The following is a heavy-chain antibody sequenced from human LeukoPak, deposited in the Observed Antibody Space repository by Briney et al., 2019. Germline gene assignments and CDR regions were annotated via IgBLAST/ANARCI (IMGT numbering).Heavy chain of an antibody. Sequence: PGGSPRLSCAASEFSVGSNYMTWVRQAPGKGLEWVSLIYSGGSTYYADSVKGRFTISRDNSKNTLYLQMNSLRAEDTAVYYCAKGYYYDSSGPQAIFDYWGQGTLVTVSS. CDR3: AKGYYYDSSGPQAIFDY. CDR2: IYSGGST. D-gene: IGHD3-22*01. J-gene: IGHJ4*02. CDR1: EFSVGSNY. V-gene: IGHV3-66*01.